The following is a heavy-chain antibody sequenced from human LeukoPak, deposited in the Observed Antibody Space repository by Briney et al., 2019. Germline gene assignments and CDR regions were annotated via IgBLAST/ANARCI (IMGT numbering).Heavy chain of an antibody. CDR2: IRYDGSNK. CDR3: AKEGVTIFGVVTHFDY. J-gene: IGHJ4*02. Sequence: GGSLRLSCAASGFTFSRYGMHWVRQAPGKGLEWVAFIRYDGSNKYYADSVKGRFTISRDNSKNTLYLQMNSLRAEDTAVYYCAKEGVTIFGVVTHFDYWGQGTLVTVSS. CDR1: GFTFSRYG. D-gene: IGHD3-3*01. V-gene: IGHV3-30*02.